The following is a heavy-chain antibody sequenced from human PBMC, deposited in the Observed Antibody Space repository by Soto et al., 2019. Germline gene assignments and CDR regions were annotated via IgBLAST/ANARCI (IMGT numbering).Heavy chain of an antibody. CDR3: TTDIVDTPKSFDY. D-gene: IGHD5-18*01. CDR2: IKSKSDGATT. J-gene: IGHJ4*02. V-gene: IGHV3-15*01. Sequence: GGSLRLYCEASGFIFRNAWMSWVRQAPGKGLEWVGRIKSKSDGATTDYAAPVKGRFTISRDDSENMLYVQMNSLKSEDTAVYYCTTDIVDTPKSFDYWGQGTLVTVS. CDR1: GFIFRNAW.